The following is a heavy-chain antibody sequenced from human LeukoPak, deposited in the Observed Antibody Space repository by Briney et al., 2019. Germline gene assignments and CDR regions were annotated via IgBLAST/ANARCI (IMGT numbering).Heavy chain of an antibody. CDR1: GYRFTSYW. CDR3: ARRSGYCSGGSCSNWFDP. CDR2: FYPGDSDT. D-gene: IGHD2-15*01. V-gene: IGHV5-51*01. Sequence: GESLKISCRGSGYRFTSYWIGWVRQIPGKGLDWMLMFYPGDSDTRYSPSFQGQVTISADKSISTAYLQWSSLKASDTAMYYCARRSGYCSGGSCSNWFDPWGQGTLVTVSS. J-gene: IGHJ5*02.